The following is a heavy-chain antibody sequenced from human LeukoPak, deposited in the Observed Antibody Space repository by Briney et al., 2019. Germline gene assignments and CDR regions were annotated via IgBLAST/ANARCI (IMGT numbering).Heavy chain of an antibody. V-gene: IGHV3-30*09. D-gene: IGHD6-19*01. CDR1: GFNFSNNL. J-gene: IGHJ4*02. CDR2: SSFDGTKK. Sequence: GRSLRLSCAASGFNFSNNLLHWVRQAPGKGLEGVAVSSFDGTKKYYADSVKGRFVISGDNSKNTLYLQMNSLRAEDTAAYYCARVGNSSGWHDAFGYFDSWGQGVLVTVSS. CDR3: ARVGNSSGWHDAFGYFDS.